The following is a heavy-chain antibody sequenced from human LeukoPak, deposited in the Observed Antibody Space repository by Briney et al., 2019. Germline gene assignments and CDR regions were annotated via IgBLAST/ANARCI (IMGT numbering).Heavy chain of an antibody. Sequence: GGSLRLSCAASGFTFSSYSMNWVRQAPGKGLEWVSSIGSSSSYIYYADSVKGRFTISRDNAKNSLYLQMNSLRAEDTAVYYCARVPGYSGYDWLWYYYYGMDVWGQGTTVTVSS. CDR1: GFTFSSYS. CDR3: ARVPGYSGYDWLWYYYYGMDV. V-gene: IGHV3-21*01. J-gene: IGHJ6*02. CDR2: IGSSSSYI. D-gene: IGHD5-12*01.